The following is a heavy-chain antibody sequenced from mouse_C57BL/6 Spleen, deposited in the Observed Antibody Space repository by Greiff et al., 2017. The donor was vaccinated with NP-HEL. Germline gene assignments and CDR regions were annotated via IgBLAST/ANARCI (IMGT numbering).Heavy chain of an antibody. CDR3: ARGLYYYGPFAY. Sequence: QVQLQQPGAELVRPGSSVKLSCKASGYTFTSYWMDWVKQRPGQGLEWIGNIYPSDSETHYNQKFKDKATLTVDKSSSTAYMQLSSLTSEDSAVYYCARGLYYYGPFAYWGQGTLVTVSA. CDR2: IYPSDSET. V-gene: IGHV1-61*01. J-gene: IGHJ3*01. D-gene: IGHD1-1*01. CDR1: GYTFTSYW.